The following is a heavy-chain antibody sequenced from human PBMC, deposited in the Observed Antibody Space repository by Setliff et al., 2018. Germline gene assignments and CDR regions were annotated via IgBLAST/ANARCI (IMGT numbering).Heavy chain of an antibody. D-gene: IGHD3-9*01. V-gene: IGHV3-48*03. J-gene: IGHJ4*02. CDR2: ISSSGSTI. Sequence: GGSLRLSCAASGFTFSSYEMNWVRQAPGKGLEWVSYISSSGSTIYYADSVKGRFTISRDNAKNSLYLQMNSLRAEDTAVYYCACPDILTGLYDYWGQGTQVTVSS. CDR1: GFTFSSYE. CDR3: ACPDILTGLYDY.